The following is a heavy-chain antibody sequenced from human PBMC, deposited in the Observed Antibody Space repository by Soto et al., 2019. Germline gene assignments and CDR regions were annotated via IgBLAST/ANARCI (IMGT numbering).Heavy chain of an antibody. CDR2: ISGSGGST. CDR3: AKDRVSSGYYDY. D-gene: IGHD3-22*01. CDR1: GFTFSSYA. J-gene: IGHJ4*02. V-gene: IGHV3-23*01. Sequence: EVQLLESGGGLVQPGGSLRLSCAASGFTFSSYAMSCVRQAPGKGLEWVSAISGSGGSTYYADSVKGRFTISRDNSKNTLYLQMNSLRAEDTAVYYCAKDRVSSGYYDYWGQGTLVTVSS.